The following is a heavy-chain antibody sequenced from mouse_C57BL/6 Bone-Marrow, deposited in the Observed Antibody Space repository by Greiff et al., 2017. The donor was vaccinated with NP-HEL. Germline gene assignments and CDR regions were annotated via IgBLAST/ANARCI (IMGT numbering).Heavy chain of an antibody. CDR3: ARSYYYSYYAMDY. Sequence: QVHVKQSGAELVKPGASVKISCKASGYAFSSYWMNWVKQRPGKGLEWIGQIYPGDGDTNYNGKFKGKATLTADKSSSTAYMQLSSLTSEDSAVYFCARSYYYSYYAMDYWGQGTSVTVSS. CDR1: GYAFSSYW. J-gene: IGHJ4*01. CDR2: IYPGDGDT. D-gene: IGHD1-1*01. V-gene: IGHV1-80*01.